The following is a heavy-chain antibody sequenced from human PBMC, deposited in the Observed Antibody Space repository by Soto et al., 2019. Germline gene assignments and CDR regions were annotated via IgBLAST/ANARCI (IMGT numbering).Heavy chain of an antibody. V-gene: IGHV4-28*01. Sequence: PSETLSLTCAVSGYSISSNNWWGWIRQPPGKGLEWNGYIYYNGTTYYNPSLKSRVTMSVDTSKNQFSLKLTSLTAVDTAVYYCARREIQGPIDYWGQGTLVTVS. J-gene: IGHJ4*02. D-gene: IGHD1-26*01. CDR1: GYSISSNNW. CDR3: ARREIQGPIDY. CDR2: IYYNGTT.